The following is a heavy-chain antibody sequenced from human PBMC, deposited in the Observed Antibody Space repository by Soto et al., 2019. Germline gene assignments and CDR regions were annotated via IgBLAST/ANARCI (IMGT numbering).Heavy chain of an antibody. Sequence: QVQLVESGGGLVKPGGSLRLSCAASGFTFSDYYMSWIRQAPGKGLEWVSYISSSGSTIYYADSVKGRFTISRDNAKNSLYLHMNSLRADDTAVYYCAREDPRISESIVANYYFDYWGQGTLVTVSS. J-gene: IGHJ4*02. V-gene: IGHV3-11*01. D-gene: IGHD5-12*01. CDR2: ISSSGSTI. CDR3: AREDPRISESIVANYYFDY. CDR1: GFTFSDYY.